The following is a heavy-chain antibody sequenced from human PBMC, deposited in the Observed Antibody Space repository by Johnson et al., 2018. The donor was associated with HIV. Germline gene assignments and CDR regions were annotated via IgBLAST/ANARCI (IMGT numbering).Heavy chain of an antibody. V-gene: IGHV3-20*04. Sequence: VQLVESGGGVVRPGGSLRLSCAASGFTFDDYGMSWVRQAPGKGLEWVSGVNWNGGNTGYADSVKGRSTISRDNAKNSLYLQMTGLRAEDTALYYCARVGEYCGDDCYSGAVRDDAFDIWGQGTMVTVSS. D-gene: IGHD2-21*01. CDR2: VNWNGGNT. CDR3: ARVGEYCGDDCYSGAVRDDAFDI. CDR1: GFTFDDYG. J-gene: IGHJ3*02.